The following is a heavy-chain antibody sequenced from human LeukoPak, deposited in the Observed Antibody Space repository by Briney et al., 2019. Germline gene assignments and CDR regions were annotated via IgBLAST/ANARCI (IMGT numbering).Heavy chain of an antibody. D-gene: IGHD6-13*01. V-gene: IGHV4-39*07. Sequence: SETLSLTCTVSGGSISSSSYYWGWIRQPPGKGLEWIGSIYYSGSTYYNPSLKSRVTISVDTSKNRFSLKLSSVTAADTAVYYCARVGSSSWPQDLYYFDYWGQGTLVTVSS. CDR1: GGSISSSSYY. CDR3: ARVGSSSWPQDLYYFDY. J-gene: IGHJ4*02. CDR2: IYYSGST.